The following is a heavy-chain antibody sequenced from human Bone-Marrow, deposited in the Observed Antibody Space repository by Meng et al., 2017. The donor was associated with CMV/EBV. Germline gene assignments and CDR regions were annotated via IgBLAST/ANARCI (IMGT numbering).Heavy chain of an antibody. CDR2: ISYDGSNK. V-gene: IGHV3-30-3*01. D-gene: IGHD6-13*01. J-gene: IGHJ6*02. CDR1: GFTFSSYA. Sequence: GESLKISCAASGFTFSSYAMHWVRQAPGKGLEWVAVISYDGSNKYYADSVKGRFTISRDNSKNTQYLQMSSLRAEDTAVYYCAGGYSSSWWSGFGSYYYYGMDVWGQGTTVTVSS. CDR3: AGGYSSSWWSGFGSYYYYGMDV.